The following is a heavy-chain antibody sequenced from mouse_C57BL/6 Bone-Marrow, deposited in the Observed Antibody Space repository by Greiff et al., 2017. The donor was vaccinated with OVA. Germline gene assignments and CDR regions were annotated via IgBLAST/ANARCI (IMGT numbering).Heavy chain of an antibody. CDR1: GYTFTSYW. CDR2: IHPNSGST. Sequence: QVQLQQPGAELVKPGASVKLSCKASGYTFTSYWMHWVKQRPGQGLEWIGMIHPNSGSTNYNEKFKSKATLTVDKSSSTAYMQLSSLTSEDSAVYYCASEYGNYYFDYWGQGTTLTVSS. CDR3: ASEYGNYYFDY. D-gene: IGHD2-1*01. V-gene: IGHV1-64*01. J-gene: IGHJ2*01.